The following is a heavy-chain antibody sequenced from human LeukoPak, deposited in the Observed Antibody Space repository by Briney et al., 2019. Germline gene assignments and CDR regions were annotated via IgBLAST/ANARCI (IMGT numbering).Heavy chain of an antibody. J-gene: IGHJ5*02. CDR3: AREVAMIRGVKNWFDR. CDR2: TFYRSKWYY. D-gene: IGHD3-10*01. Sequence: SQTLSLTCAISGDSVSSNDASWDWIRQSPSRGLEWLGRTFYRSKWYYDYEASLKSRITINPDTSKNQFSLQLNSVTPEDTAMYYCAREVAMIRGVKNWFDRWGQGTLVTVSS. CDR1: GDSVSSNDAS. V-gene: IGHV6-1*01.